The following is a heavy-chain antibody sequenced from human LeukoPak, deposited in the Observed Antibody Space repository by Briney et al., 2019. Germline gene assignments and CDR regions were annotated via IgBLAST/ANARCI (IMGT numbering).Heavy chain of an antibody. V-gene: IGHV3-7*03. D-gene: IGHD3-10*01. J-gene: IGHJ6*02. CDR2: INQDGSEK. CDR3: ARDRASRYGMDV. Sequence: GGSLRLSCAVYGFSFSSYWMGWVRQAPGKGLEWVANINQDGSEKKYVDPLKGRFTISRDNAKNSLYLQMNSLRAEDTAVYYCARDRASRYGMDVWGQGTTVTVSS. CDR1: GFSFSSYW.